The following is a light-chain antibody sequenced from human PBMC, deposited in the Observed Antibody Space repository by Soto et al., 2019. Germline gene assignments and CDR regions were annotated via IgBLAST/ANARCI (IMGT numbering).Light chain of an antibody. CDR1: QSVNSN. J-gene: IGKJ4*01. V-gene: IGKV3-15*01. Sequence: EIVMTQSPATLSVSPGERATLSCRASQSVNSNLAWYQQKPGQAPRLLIYGASTRATGIPARFSGSGSGTEFTLTISSLQSEDFAVYFCQQFGTSPAFGGGTKVEIK. CDR2: GAS. CDR3: QQFGTSPA.